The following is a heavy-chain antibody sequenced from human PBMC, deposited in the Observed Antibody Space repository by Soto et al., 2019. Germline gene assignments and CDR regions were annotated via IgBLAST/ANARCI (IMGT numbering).Heavy chain of an antibody. CDR1: GGTFSSYA. D-gene: IGHD6-19*01. V-gene: IGHV1-69*13. Sequence: GASVKVSCKASGGTFSSYAISWVRQAPGQGLEWMGGIIPIFGTANYAQKFQGRVTITADESTSTAYMELSSLRSEDTAVYYCARVVRSSGWERLDYWGQGTLVTVSS. J-gene: IGHJ4*02. CDR2: IIPIFGTA. CDR3: ARVVRSSGWERLDY.